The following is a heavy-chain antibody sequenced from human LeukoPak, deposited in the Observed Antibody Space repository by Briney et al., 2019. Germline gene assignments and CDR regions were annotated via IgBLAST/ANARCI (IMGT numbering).Heavy chain of an antibody. CDR1: GGSISSYY. D-gene: IGHD3-16*01. V-gene: IGHV4-59*01. Sequence: SETLSLTCTVSGGSISSYYWSRIRQPPGKGLEWIGYIYYSGSTNYNPSLKSRVTISVDTSKNQFSLKLSSVTAADTAVYYCARIYDSMDWFDPWGQGTLVTVSS. CDR3: ARIYDSMDWFDP. J-gene: IGHJ5*02. CDR2: IYYSGST.